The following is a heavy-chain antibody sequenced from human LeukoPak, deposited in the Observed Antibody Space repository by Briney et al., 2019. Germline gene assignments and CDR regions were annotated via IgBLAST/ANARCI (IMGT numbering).Heavy chain of an antibody. CDR2: ISGSGGST. J-gene: IGHJ4*02. D-gene: IGHD3-9*01. CDR1: GFTFSSDA. Sequence: GGSLRLSCAASGFTFSSDAMSGVREGPGKGLEWVSAISGSGGSTDYADSVKGRFTISRDNSKNTLYLQMNSLRAEDTAVYYCAKGKYYAILTGYQYYFDYWGQGTLVTVSS. V-gene: IGHV3-23*01. CDR3: AKGKYYAILTGYQYYFDY.